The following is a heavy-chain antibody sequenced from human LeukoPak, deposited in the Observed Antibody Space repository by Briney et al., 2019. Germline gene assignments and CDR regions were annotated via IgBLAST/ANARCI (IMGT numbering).Heavy chain of an antibody. Sequence: PGGSLRLSCAASGFTFSSYWMSWVRQAPGKGLEWVANIKQDGSEKYYVDSVKGRFTISRDNAKNSLYLQMNCLRAEDTAVYYCAREGDILTGYTSPFDYWGQGTLVTVSS. CDR2: IKQDGSEK. CDR1: GFTFSSYW. V-gene: IGHV3-7*01. D-gene: IGHD3-9*01. J-gene: IGHJ4*02. CDR3: AREGDILTGYTSPFDY.